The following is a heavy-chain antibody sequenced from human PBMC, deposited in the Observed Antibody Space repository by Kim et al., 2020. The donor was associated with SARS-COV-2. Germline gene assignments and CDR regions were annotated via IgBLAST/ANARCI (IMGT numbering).Heavy chain of an antibody. J-gene: IGHJ6*03. CDR2: IYYGGST. CDR1: GVSLSTSSDH. D-gene: IGHD1-26*01. V-gene: IGHV4-39*01. Sequence: SETLSLTCTVSGVSLSTSSDHWWLGWIRQPPEKGLEWIANIYYGGSTYYNPSLKSRVTISADTSKNEVSLSLTSVTAADTAVYFFARIYYPYFYLDVWG. CDR3: ARIYYPYFYLDV.